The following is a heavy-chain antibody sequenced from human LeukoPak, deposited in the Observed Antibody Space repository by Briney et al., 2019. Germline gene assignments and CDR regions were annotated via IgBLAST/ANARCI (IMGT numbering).Heavy chain of an antibody. V-gene: IGHV4-39*01. CDR2: IYYSGST. CDR1: GGSISSSSYY. J-gene: IGHJ4*02. CDR3: ARQPQEWGAPYYSDY. Sequence: SETLSLTCTVSGGSISSSSYYWGWIRQPPGKGLEWIGSIYYSGSTYYNPSLKSRVTISVDTSKNQFSLKLSSVTAADTAVYYCARQPQEWGAPYYSDYWGQGTLVTVSS. D-gene: IGHD1-26*01.